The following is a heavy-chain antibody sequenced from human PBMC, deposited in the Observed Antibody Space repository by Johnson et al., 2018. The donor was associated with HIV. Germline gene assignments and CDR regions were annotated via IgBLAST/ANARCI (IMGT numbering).Heavy chain of an antibody. Sequence: VQLVESGGGLVQPGGSLRLSCVASGFTFGGEWMHWVRQAPGQGLVWVSRIKTDGSNTAYADSLRGRFTISGDNAKSTLYLHMNSLRAEDTAVYFCARRARDTSTWLGGSLNAFDIWGQGTMVTVSS. V-gene: IGHV3-74*01. CDR1: GFTFGGEW. J-gene: IGHJ3*02. D-gene: IGHD6-13*01. CDR3: ARRARDTSTWLGGSLNAFDI. CDR2: IKTDGSNT.